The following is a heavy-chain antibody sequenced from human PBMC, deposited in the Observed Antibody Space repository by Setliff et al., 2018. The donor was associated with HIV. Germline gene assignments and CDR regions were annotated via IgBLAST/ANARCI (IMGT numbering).Heavy chain of an antibody. J-gene: IGHJ4*02. CDR1: GYTFASYW. CDR3: ARRASKASLDY. Sequence: GESLKISCKGSGYTFASYWIGWVRQMPGKGLEWMGIIYPGDSDTRYSPSFQGRVTISADKSINTAYLQWSSLQASDTAMYYCARRASKASLDYWGQGTLVTVSS. V-gene: IGHV5-51*01. CDR2: IYPGDSDT.